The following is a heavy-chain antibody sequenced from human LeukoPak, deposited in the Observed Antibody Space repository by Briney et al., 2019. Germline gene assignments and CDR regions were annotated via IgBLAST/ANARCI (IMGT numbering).Heavy chain of an antibody. CDR2: ISYDGTNK. CDR1: GFTFSSYG. D-gene: IGHD5-12*01. J-gene: IGHJ4*02. CDR3: AKDGSGYDSYFDY. Sequence: GRSLRLSCAASGFTFSSYGMHWVRQAPGKGLEWVAVISYDGTNKYYADSVRGRFTISRDNSKNTLYLQMNSLRAEDTAVYYCAKDGSGYDSYFDYWGQGTLVTVSS. V-gene: IGHV3-30*18.